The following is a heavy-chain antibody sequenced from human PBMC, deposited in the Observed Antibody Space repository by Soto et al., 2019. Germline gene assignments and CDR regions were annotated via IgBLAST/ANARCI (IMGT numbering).Heavy chain of an antibody. D-gene: IGHD3-22*01. CDR2: ISPKSGSI. Sequence: QVHLVQSGAEVKKPGASVNVSCKTSGYTFTRNGNSWVRQAPGQGLEWMGWISPKSGSIKYAQKFQGRVIMTTDTSTSTAYMELRSLRSDDTAVYYCVKDRDSNSWPSRDVWGPGTTVTVSS. V-gene: IGHV1-18*01. J-gene: IGHJ6*02. CDR3: VKDRDSNSWPSRDV. CDR1: GYTFTRNG.